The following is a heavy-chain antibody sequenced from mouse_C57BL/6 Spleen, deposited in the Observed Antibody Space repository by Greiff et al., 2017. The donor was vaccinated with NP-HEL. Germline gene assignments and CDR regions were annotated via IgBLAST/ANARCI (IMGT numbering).Heavy chain of an antibody. CDR1: GCTFTDYN. Sequence: EVQLQQSGPELVKPGASVKIPCKASGCTFTDYNMDWVKQSHGKSLEWIGDINPNNGGTIYNQKFKGKATLTVDKSSSTAYMELRSLTSEDTAVYYCARSGTGDYFDYWGQGTTLTVSS. CDR3: ARSGTGDYFDY. J-gene: IGHJ2*01. CDR2: INPNNGGT. D-gene: IGHD3-1*01. V-gene: IGHV1-18*01.